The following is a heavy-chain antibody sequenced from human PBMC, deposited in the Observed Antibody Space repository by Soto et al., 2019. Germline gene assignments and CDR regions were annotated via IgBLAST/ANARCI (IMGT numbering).Heavy chain of an antibody. D-gene: IGHD3-3*01. CDR2: IYHSGNT. V-gene: IGHV4-30-2*01. CDR1: GGSISSGGVA. CDR3: ARGPFHDFWTGLDY. J-gene: IGHJ4*02. Sequence: LSLTCAVSGGSISSGGVAWSWIRQPPGKGLEWIGYIYHSGNTYYNPSLHGRVTISVDRSENQFSLTLDSVTAADTAVYYCARGPFHDFWTGLDYWGQGILVTVSS.